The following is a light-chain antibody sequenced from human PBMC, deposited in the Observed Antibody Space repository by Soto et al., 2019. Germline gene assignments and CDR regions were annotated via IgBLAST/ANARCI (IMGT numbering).Light chain of an antibody. CDR1: QDISNY. J-gene: IGKJ5*01. V-gene: IGKV1-33*01. CDR2: DAS. Sequence: DIQITQSPACLSSSVLDRVTITCQASQDISNYLNWYQQKPGKAPKLLIYDASNLETGVPSRFSGSGSGTDFTFTISSLQPEDIATYYCQQYDNLPITFGQGTRLENK. CDR3: QQYDNLPIT.